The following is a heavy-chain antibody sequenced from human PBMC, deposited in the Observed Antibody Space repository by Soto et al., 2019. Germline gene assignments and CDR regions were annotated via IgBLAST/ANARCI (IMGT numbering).Heavy chain of an antibody. CDR2: INHSGST. CDR1: GGSFSGYY. CDR3: ALRVYYYDSSGYRDAFDI. Sequence: QVQLQQWGAGLLKPSETLSLTCAVYGGSFSGYYWSWIRQPPGKGLEWIGEINHSGSTNYNPSLKSRVTISVDTYKNQFSLKLSSVTAADTAVYYCALRVYYYDSSGYRDAFDIWGQGTMVTVSS. D-gene: IGHD3-22*01. V-gene: IGHV4-34*01. J-gene: IGHJ3*02.